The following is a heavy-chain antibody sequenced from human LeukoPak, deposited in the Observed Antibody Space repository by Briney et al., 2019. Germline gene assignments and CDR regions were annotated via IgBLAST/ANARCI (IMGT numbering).Heavy chain of an antibody. V-gene: IGHV4-61*02. D-gene: IGHD1-26*01. J-gene: IGHJ4*02. CDR2: IYTSGST. Sequence: SQTLSLTCTVSGGSISSGSYYWSWIRQPAGKGLEWIGRIYTSGSTNYNPSLKSRVTISVDTSKNQFSLELSSVTAADTAVYYCARLRGAVIWGQGTLVTVSS. CDR1: GGSISSGSYY. CDR3: ARLRGAVI.